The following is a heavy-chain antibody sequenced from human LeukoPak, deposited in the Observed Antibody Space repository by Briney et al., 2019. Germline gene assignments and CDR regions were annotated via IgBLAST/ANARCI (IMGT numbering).Heavy chain of an antibody. J-gene: IGHJ3*02. CDR3: ARVGNSKAFDI. V-gene: IGHV4-34*01. CDR2: INQSGRI. D-gene: IGHD4-23*01. Sequence: SETLSLTCAVYSGSFSGYNWNWIRQSPGKGLEWIGEINQSGRINHNPSLKSRVTISVDTSKNQFSLKLSSVTAADTAVYYCARVGNSKAFDIWGQGTMVTVSS. CDR1: SGSFSGYN.